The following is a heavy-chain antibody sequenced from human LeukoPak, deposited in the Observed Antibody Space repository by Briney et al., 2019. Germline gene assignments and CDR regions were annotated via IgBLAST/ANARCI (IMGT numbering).Heavy chain of an antibody. J-gene: IGHJ4*02. V-gene: IGHV3-30*18. CDR2: ISYDGSNK. Sequence: GGSVRLSCAASGFTFSSYGMHWVREAPGKGLEWVAVISYDGSNKYYADSVKGRFTISRDNSKNTLYLQMNSLRAEDTAVYYCAKDGFDYWGQGTLVTVSS. CDR1: GFTFSSYG. CDR3: AKDGFDY.